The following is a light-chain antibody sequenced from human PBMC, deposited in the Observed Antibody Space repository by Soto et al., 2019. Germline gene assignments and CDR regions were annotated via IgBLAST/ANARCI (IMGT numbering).Light chain of an antibody. V-gene: IGKV3-20*01. J-gene: IGKJ4*01. Sequence: EIVLTQSPGTLSLSPGERATLSCRASQSVTSSNLAWYQQKAGQAPRLLIYGASNRATGIPDRFSGSGSGTDFTLTISRLEPEDFAVYYCQQFGNSPLTFGGGTKVDIK. CDR3: QQFGNSPLT. CDR1: QSVTSSN. CDR2: GAS.